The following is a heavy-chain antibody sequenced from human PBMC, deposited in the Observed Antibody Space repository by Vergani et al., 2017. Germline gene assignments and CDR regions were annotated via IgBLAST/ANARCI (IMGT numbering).Heavy chain of an antibody. CDR1: GYSFTSYW. Sequence: EVQLVQSGAEVKTPGESLKISCKGSGYSFTSYWIGWVRQMPGKGLEWMGIIYPGDSDTRYSPSFQGQVTISADKSISTAYLQWSSLKASDTAMYYCARRQAAPFPDNWFDPWGQGTLVTVSS. J-gene: IGHJ5*02. CDR3: ARRQAAPFPDNWFDP. D-gene: IGHD6-13*01. V-gene: IGHV5-51*01. CDR2: IYPGDSDT.